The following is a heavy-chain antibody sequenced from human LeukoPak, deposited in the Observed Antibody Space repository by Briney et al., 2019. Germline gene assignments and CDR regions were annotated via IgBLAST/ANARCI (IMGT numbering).Heavy chain of an antibody. CDR1: GYTLTELS. Sequence: ASVKVSCKVSGYTLTELSMHWVRQAPGKGLEWMGGFDPEDGETIYAQKFQGRVTMTEDTSTDTAYMELSSLRSEDTAVYYCATGLTTMVRGVIIDYWGQGTLVTVSS. D-gene: IGHD3-10*01. CDR2: FDPEDGET. CDR3: ATGLTTMVRGVIIDY. V-gene: IGHV1-24*01. J-gene: IGHJ4*02.